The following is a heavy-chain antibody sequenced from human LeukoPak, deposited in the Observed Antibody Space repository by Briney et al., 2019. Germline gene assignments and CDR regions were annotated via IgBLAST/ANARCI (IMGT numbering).Heavy chain of an antibody. D-gene: IGHD3-3*01. CDR3: ARGPSYYDFWSGYYRDFQH. Sequence: PSETLSLTCAVYGGSFSGYYWSWIRQPPGKGLEWIGEITHSGSTNYNPSLKSRVTISVDTSKNQFSLKLSSVTAADTAVYYCARGPSYYDFWSGYYRDFQHWGQGTLVTVSS. J-gene: IGHJ1*01. CDR1: GGSFSGYY. V-gene: IGHV4-34*01. CDR2: ITHSGST.